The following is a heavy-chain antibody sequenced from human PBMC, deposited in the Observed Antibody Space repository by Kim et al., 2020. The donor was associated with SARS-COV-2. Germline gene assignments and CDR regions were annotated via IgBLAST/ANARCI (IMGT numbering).Heavy chain of an antibody. V-gene: IGHV3-33*01. CDR3: ATSYDSSGNDAFDI. D-gene: IGHD3-22*01. J-gene: IGHJ3*02. Sequence: GGSLRLSCAASGFTFSSYGMHWVRQAPGKGLEWVAVIWYDGSNKYYADSVKGRFTISRDNSKNTLYLQMNSLRAEDTAVYYCATSYDSSGNDAFDIWGQGTMVTVSS. CDR2: IWYDGSNK. CDR1: GFTFSSYG.